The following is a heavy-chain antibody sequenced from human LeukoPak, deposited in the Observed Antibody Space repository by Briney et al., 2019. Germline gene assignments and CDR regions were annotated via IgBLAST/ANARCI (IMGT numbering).Heavy chain of an antibody. Sequence: ASVKVSCKASGYSFTGYYMHWVRQAPGQGLEWMGWIIPNSGGTNYAQKFQGRVTMTRDTSISTAYMELRRLRSDDTAVYYCARSGGSGTYEGVFDYWGQGTLVTVSS. CDR3: ARSGGSGTYEGVFDY. J-gene: IGHJ4*02. D-gene: IGHD3-10*01. CDR1: GYSFTGYY. V-gene: IGHV1-2*02. CDR2: IIPNSGGT.